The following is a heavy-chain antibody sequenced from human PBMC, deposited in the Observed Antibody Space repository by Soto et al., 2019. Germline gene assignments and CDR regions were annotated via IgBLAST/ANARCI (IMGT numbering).Heavy chain of an antibody. D-gene: IGHD2-2*01. Sequence: QVQLQQWGAGLLKPSETLSLTCAVYGGSFSGYYWSWIRQPPGKGLEWVGEINHSGSTNYNPSLKSRVTISVDTSKNQFSLKLSSVTAADTAVYYCARAWVVVPAALFSWFDPWGQGTLVTVSS. CDR1: GGSFSGYY. CDR2: INHSGST. J-gene: IGHJ5*02. V-gene: IGHV4-34*01. CDR3: ARAWVVVPAALFSWFDP.